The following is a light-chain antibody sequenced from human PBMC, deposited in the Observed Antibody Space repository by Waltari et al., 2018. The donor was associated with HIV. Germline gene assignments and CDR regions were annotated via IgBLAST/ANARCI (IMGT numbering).Light chain of an antibody. CDR3: CSYAGSSTWV. CDR1: SSAVGSYSL. CDR2: EVT. J-gene: IGLJ3*02. V-gene: IGLV2-23*02. Sequence: SALTQPASVSASPGQSITLSCAGTSSAVGSYSLVSWYHQHPDKAPKLIIYEVTKRPSGISNRFSGSKSGNTASLTISGLQAEDEADYYCCSYAGSSTWVFGGGTKLTVL.